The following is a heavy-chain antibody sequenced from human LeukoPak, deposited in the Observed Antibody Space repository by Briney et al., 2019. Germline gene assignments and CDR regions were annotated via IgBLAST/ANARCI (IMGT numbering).Heavy chain of an antibody. J-gene: IGHJ4*02. CDR1: GDSVSSSRYC. V-gene: IGHV4-39*07. Sequence: SETLSLTCTVSGDSVSSSRYCWGWIRQPPGKGLEWIGNIYSTGTTYYTPSLMSRVTISVDTSKNLFSLKLSSVTAADTAVYYCATGDYSDFAPFDYWGPGTLVTVSS. CDR3: ATGDYSDFAPFDY. D-gene: IGHD4-11*01. CDR2: IYSTGTT.